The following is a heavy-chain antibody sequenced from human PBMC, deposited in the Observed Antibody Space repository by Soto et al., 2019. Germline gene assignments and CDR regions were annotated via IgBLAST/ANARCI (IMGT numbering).Heavy chain of an antibody. V-gene: IGHV4-39*01. Sequence: SERLSLTCTVCGGSISSSSYYWGWIRQPPGKGLEWIGSIYYSGSTYYNPSLKSRVTISVDTSKNQFSLKLSSVTAADTAVYYCARLFSGYSSSSSYYYYGMDVWGQGTTVTVSS. CDR2: IYYSGST. D-gene: IGHD6-6*01. J-gene: IGHJ6*02. CDR1: GGSISSSSYY. CDR3: ARLFSGYSSSSSYYYYGMDV.